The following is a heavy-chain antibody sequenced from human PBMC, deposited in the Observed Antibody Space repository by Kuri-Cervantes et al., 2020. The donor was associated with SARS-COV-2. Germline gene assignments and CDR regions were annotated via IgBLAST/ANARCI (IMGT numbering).Heavy chain of an antibody. CDR3: AKQGGNIPANWFDS. J-gene: IGHJ5*01. D-gene: IGHD1-14*01. CDR1: SGSISGSFNY. Sequence: SETLSLTCTAYSGSISGSFNYWGWIRQPPGKGLEWIGTIYYSGGTIYNSSLKSRVTMSVDTSRNQFSLRLSSVIATDTAIYYCAKQGGNIPANWFDSWGQGTLVTVSS. V-gene: IGHV4-39*01. CDR2: IYYSGGT.